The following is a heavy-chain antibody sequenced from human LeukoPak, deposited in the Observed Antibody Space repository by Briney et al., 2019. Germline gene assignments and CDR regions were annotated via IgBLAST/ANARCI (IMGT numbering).Heavy chain of an antibody. CDR1: GFTFSSYW. V-gene: IGHV3-74*01. D-gene: IGHD3-22*01. CDR2: INSDGSST. J-gene: IGHJ4*02. CDR3: ARPYDSSGYYPDY. Sequence: PGGSLRLSCAASGFTFSSYWMHRVRQAPGKGLVWVSRINSDGSSTSYADSVKGRFTISRDNAKNTLYLQMNSLRAEDTAVYYCARPYDSSGYYPDYWGQGTLVTVSS.